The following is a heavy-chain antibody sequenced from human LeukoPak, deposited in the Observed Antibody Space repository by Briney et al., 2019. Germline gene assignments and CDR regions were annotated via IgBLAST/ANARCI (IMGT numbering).Heavy chain of an antibody. J-gene: IGHJ4*02. CDR3: GVGSGYDDY. CDR2: FYYSGNT. D-gene: IGHD5-12*01. Sequence: SETLSLTCSVSGGSISSSGYYWGWIRQPPGKGLQWIGSFYYSGNTYYNPSLKSRVTISVDTSKNHFSLKLSSVTAADTAVYYCGVGSGYDDYWGQGTLVTVSS. CDR1: GGSISSSGYY. V-gene: IGHV4-39*07.